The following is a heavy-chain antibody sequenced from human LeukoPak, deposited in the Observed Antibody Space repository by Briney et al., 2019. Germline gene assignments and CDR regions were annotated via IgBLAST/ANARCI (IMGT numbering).Heavy chain of an antibody. CDR2: FYYSGT. Sequence: SETLSLTCTVSGASISSQYWGWIRQPPGKGLEWIGNFYYSGTNYNPSLESRVTISVDTSKNQFSLKLSSVTAADTAVYYCAREDSIAAAGIHPDYWGQGTLVTVSS. CDR1: GASISSQY. V-gene: IGHV4-59*11. CDR3: AREDSIAAAGIHPDY. D-gene: IGHD6-13*01. J-gene: IGHJ4*02.